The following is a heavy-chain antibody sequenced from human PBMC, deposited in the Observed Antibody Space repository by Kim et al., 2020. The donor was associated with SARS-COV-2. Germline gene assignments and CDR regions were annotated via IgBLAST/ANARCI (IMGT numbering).Heavy chain of an antibody. Sequence: GGSLRLSCAASGFTFSSDGMHWVRQAPGKGLEWVAIIWYDGSGKYYTDSVKGRFTISRDNSKNTVYLQMNSLRAEDTSVYYCVREKGGHAVFDIWGRGS. D-gene: IGHD2-8*01. V-gene: IGHV3-33*01. CDR1: GFTFSSDG. CDR3: VREKGGHAVFDI. J-gene: IGHJ3*02. CDR2: IWYDGSGK.